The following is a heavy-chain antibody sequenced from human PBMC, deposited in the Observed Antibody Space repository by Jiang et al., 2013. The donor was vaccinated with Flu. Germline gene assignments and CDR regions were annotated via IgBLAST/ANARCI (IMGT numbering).Heavy chain of an antibody. CDR3: ARSSIAAAGRPLNYFDY. V-gene: IGHV6-1*01. D-gene: IGHD6-13*01. Sequence: GLEWLGRTYYRSKWYNDYAVSVKSRITINPDTSKNQFSLQLNSVTPEDTAVYYCARSSIAAAGRPLNYFDYWGQGTLVTVSS. J-gene: IGHJ4*02. CDR2: TYYRSKWYN.